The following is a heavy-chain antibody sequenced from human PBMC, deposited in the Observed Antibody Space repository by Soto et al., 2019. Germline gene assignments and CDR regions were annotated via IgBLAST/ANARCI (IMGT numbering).Heavy chain of an antibody. Sequence: QVQLVQSGAEVKKPGASVKVSCKASGYTFTCYDIYWVRQATGQGLEWMGWMNPNSGNTGYAQNSQGRVTMTRNTSISTAYMELSSLRSEDTAVYYCASVHSGSYRWFDPWGQGTLVTVSS. V-gene: IGHV1-8*01. CDR3: ASVHSGSYRWFDP. CDR2: MNPNSGNT. D-gene: IGHD1-26*01. J-gene: IGHJ5*02. CDR1: GYTFTCYD.